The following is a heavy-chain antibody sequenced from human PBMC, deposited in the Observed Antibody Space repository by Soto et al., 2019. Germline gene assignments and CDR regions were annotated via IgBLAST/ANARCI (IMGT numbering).Heavy chain of an antibody. J-gene: IGHJ4*02. Sequence: PGGSLRLSCAASGFTFSSYAMHWVRQAPGKGLEWVAVISYDGSNKYYADSVKGRFTISRDNSKKTLYLQMNSLRDEDTAVYYCERDAYCGGDCYMYSFDYWGQGSLGTVS. D-gene: IGHD2-21*02. CDR1: GFTFSSYA. CDR3: ERDAYCGGDCYMYSFDY. CDR2: ISYDGSNK. V-gene: IGHV3-30*04.